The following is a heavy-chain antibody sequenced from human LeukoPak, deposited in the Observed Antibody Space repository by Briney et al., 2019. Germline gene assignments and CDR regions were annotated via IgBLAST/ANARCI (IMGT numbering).Heavy chain of an antibody. D-gene: IGHD6-13*01. CDR3: ASGYDSSSWYAY. CDR2: IYYSGST. Sequence: PSETLSLTCTVSGGSISSSSYYWGWIRQPPGKGLEWIGSIYYSGSTYYNPSLESRVTISVDTSKNQFSLKLSSVTAADTAVYYCASGYDSSSWYAYWGQGTLVTVSS. J-gene: IGHJ4*02. CDR1: GGSISSSSYY. V-gene: IGHV4-39*07.